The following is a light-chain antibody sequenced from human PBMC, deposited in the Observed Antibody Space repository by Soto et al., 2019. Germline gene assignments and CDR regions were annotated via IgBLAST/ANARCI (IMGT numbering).Light chain of an antibody. Sequence: IVLTQSPATLSLSPGERATLSCRASQSVSTYLAWYQQKSGQAPRLLIDDVSKRATGIPPRFSGSGAGTDFTLTISSLEPEDSATYYCQQRSSSLSFGGGTKVDIK. J-gene: IGKJ4*01. CDR2: DVS. CDR1: QSVSTY. V-gene: IGKV3-11*01. CDR3: QQRSSSLS.